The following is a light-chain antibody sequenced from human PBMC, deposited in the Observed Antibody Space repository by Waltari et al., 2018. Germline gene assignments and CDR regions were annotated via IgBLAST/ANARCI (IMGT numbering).Light chain of an antibody. CDR1: STDLASYNL. CDR2: EAT. Sequence: QSALSQPASVSGSPGQSLTITFTGASTDLASYNLVAWYQHHPNRAPKLIIYEATKPPSWTSYRFAGAKSGPTAYREISGLQAEDEADYYCCSYTGSSTSYGCGGGTKVTV. V-gene: IGLV2-23*01. CDR3: CSYTGSSTSYG. J-gene: IGLJ1*01.